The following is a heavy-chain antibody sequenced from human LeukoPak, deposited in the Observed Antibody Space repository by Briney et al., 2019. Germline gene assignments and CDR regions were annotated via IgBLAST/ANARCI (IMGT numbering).Heavy chain of an antibody. CDR3: ATQYRYGYRWAFDI. CDR2: IIPIFGTA. J-gene: IGHJ3*02. D-gene: IGHD5-18*01. Sequence: ASVKVSCKASVGTFSIHAISWGRQAPGQGLEWMGGIIPIFGTANYAQKFQGRVRITTDESTSTAYMELSSLRSEDTAVYYCATQYRYGYRWAFDIWGQGTMVTVSS. CDR1: VGTFSIHA. V-gene: IGHV1-69*05.